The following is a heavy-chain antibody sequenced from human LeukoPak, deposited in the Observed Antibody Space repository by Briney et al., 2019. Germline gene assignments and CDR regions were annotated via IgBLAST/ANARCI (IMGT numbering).Heavy chain of an antibody. J-gene: IGHJ4*02. CDR1: GFTFSSYG. V-gene: IGHV3-23*01. Sequence: PGGSLRLSCAASGFTFSSYGMSWVRQAPGKGLEWVSAISGSGGSTYYADSVKGRFTISRDNSKNTLYLQMNSLRAEDTAVYYCARGERSHKLYDYVWGSYRYTYFDYWGQGTLVTVSS. D-gene: IGHD3-16*02. CDR3: ARGERSHKLYDYVWGSYRYTYFDY. CDR2: ISGSGGST.